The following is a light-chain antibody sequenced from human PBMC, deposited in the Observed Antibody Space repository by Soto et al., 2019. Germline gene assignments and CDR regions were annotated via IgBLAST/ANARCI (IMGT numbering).Light chain of an antibody. CDR1: QSISSW. CDR2: DAS. J-gene: IGKJ2*01. Sequence: DIQMTQSPSTLSASVGDRVTITCRASQSISSWLAWYQQKPGKAPKLLIYDASSLESGVPSRFSGSGSGTEFTLTISSLQHDDFATYDCQQYNSYSTFGQGTKLEIK. V-gene: IGKV1-5*01. CDR3: QQYNSYST.